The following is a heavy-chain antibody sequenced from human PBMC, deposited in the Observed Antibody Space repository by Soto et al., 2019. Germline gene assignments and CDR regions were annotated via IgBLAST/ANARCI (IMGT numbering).Heavy chain of an antibody. CDR1: GFTFSSYA. J-gene: IGHJ4*02. Sequence: EVQLLESGGGLVQPGGSLRLSCAASGFTFSSYAMSWVRQAPGKGLEWVAAISGSGGSTYYADSVKGRFTISRDNSKNKLYRQMDSLGAEDTAVYYGANASVWFGEFDYWGQGTLVTVSS. CDR2: ISGSGGST. D-gene: IGHD3-10*01. V-gene: IGHV3-23*01. CDR3: ANASVWFGEFDY.